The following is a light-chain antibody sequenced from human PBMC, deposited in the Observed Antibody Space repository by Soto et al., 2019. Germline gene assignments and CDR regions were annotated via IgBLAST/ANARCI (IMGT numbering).Light chain of an antibody. V-gene: IGKV3-20*01. J-gene: IGKJ1*01. CDR3: QPYDNLRT. Sequence: IVLTQSPRTLSLSPGERATLSCRASQSVTTSYFAWYQQKPGQAPRLLIFGASNRATGIPDRFSGSGSGTDFTLTISRLEPEAFAVYYCQPYDNLRTFGQGTTVEF. CDR1: QSVTTSY. CDR2: GAS.